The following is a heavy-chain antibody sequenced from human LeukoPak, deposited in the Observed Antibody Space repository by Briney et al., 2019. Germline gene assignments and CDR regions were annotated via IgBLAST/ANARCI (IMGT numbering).Heavy chain of an antibody. J-gene: IGHJ5*02. Sequence: SQTLSLTCTVSGGSISSGSYYWRWSRQPPGRGLEWIGYIYYSGSTNYNPSLKSRVTISIDTSKNQFSLNLSSVTAADTAVYYCAREVKSSGWFEGNWFDPWGQGTLVTVSS. D-gene: IGHD6-19*01. CDR2: IYYSGST. CDR1: GGSISSGSYY. V-gene: IGHV4-61*01. CDR3: AREVKSSGWFEGNWFDP.